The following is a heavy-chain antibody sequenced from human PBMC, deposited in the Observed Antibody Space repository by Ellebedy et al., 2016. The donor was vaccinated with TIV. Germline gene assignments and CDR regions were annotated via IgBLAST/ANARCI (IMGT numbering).Heavy chain of an antibody. Sequence: GESLKISCVGSGFIFNGYAMNWVRQAPGKGLEWVSFIDRSGNHIYYADSVKGRFTISRDTDKSSLFLQMNSLRADDTAVYYCAKGGRLLWFGDWGQGTLVTVSS. V-gene: IGHV3-21*04. CDR1: GFIFNGYA. CDR3: AKGGRLLWFGD. D-gene: IGHD3-10*01. J-gene: IGHJ4*02. CDR2: IDRSGNHI.